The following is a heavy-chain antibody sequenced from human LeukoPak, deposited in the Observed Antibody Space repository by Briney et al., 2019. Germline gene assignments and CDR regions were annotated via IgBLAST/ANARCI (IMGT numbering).Heavy chain of an antibody. CDR2: IKEDGSEE. Sequence: GGSLRLSCAGSGFTFGNYWMSWVRQAPGKGLEWVANIKEDGSEEDYVDSVKGRFTISRDNAKNSLYLQMNSLRAEDTAIYYCARDWGAAGLWDYWGQGTLVTVSS. V-gene: IGHV3-7*05. CDR1: GFTFGNYW. CDR3: ARDWGAAGLWDY. J-gene: IGHJ4*02. D-gene: IGHD6-13*01.